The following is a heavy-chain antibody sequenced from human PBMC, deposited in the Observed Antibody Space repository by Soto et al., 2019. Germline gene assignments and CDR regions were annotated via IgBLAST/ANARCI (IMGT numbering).Heavy chain of an antibody. J-gene: IGHJ6*02. D-gene: IGHD3-9*01. CDR3: ARAGHYDILTGYYAGDYYYGMDV. Sequence: GSLRLSCAASGFTVSSNYMSWVRQAPGKGLEWVSVIYSGGSTYYADSVKGRFTISRDNSKNTLYLQMNSLRAEDTAVYYCARAGHYDILTGYYAGDYYYGMDVWGQGTTVTVSS. V-gene: IGHV3-53*01. CDR2: IYSGGST. CDR1: GFTVSSNY.